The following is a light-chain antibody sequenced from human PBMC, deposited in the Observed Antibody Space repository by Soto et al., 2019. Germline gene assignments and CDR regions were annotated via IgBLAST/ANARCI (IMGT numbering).Light chain of an antibody. CDR1: NIGSES. Sequence: SYELTQSPSVSVAPGQTARITCGGNNIGSESVHWYQQRPGQAPVLVVYDDSDRPSGIPERFSGSNSANTATLTISRVEAGDEADYYCQVWYSSTDLYVFGSGTKLTVL. V-gene: IGLV3-21*02. CDR2: DDS. J-gene: IGLJ1*01. CDR3: QVWYSSTDLYV.